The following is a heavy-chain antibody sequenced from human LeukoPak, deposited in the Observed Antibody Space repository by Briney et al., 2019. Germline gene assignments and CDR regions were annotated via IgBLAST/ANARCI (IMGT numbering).Heavy chain of an antibody. CDR3: AGHRYYYDSSGYSTHYYYGMDV. J-gene: IGHJ6*02. D-gene: IGHD3-22*01. V-gene: IGHV4-59*08. Sequence: PSETLSLTCTVSGGSISSYYWSWIRQPPGEGLEWIGYIYYSGSTNYNPSLKSRVTISVDTSKNQFSLKLSSVTAADTAVYYCAGHRYYYDSSGYSTHYYYGMDVWGQGTTVTVSS. CDR2: IYYSGST. CDR1: GGSISSYY.